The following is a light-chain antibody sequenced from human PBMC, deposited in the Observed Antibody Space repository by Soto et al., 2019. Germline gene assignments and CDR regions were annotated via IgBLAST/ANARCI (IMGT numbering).Light chain of an antibody. CDR1: QSVSSY. J-gene: IGKJ5*01. V-gene: IGKV3-11*01. CDR3: QQRSNWPG. CDR2: DAS. Sequence: EIVLTQSPATLSLSPGERATLSCRASQSVSSYLAWYQQKPGQAPRLLIYDASNRATGIPARFSGSGSGTDFTLTLSSLEPEDFAVDYGQQRSNWPGFGEGTRLEIK.